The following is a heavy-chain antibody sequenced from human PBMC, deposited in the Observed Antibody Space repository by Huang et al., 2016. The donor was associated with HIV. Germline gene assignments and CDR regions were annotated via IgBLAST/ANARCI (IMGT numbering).Heavy chain of an antibody. CDR1: GFSSSSYW. Sequence: EVQLVESGGGLVQPGGSLRLSCAASGFSSSSYWMHWVRQAPGKGLGWVSRSNSDGSSTSYADSVKGRFTISRDNAKNTLYLQMNSLRAEDTAVYYCARDPRIQSWLNFFDYWGQGTLVSVSS. J-gene: IGHJ4*02. CDR3: ARDPRIQSWLNFFDY. D-gene: IGHD3-22*01. CDR2: SNSDGSST. V-gene: IGHV3-74*01.